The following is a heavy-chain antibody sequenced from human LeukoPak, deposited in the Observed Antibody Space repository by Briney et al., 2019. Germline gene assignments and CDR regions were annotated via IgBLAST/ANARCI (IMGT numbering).Heavy chain of an antibody. J-gene: IGHJ4*02. CDR1: GFTFSDYY. CDR2: VSKKNSSYTT. V-gene: IGHV3-72*01. CDR3: VRTNFGDLRLFDY. D-gene: IGHD3-16*01. Sequence: GGWLRLSCAASGFTFSDYYRDWVRQAAGRGREGVGRVSKKNSSYTTEYAASVKAIYTISRDDPNNSLYLQMHSLKPEDTAVYYCVRTNFGDLRLFDYWGQGTLVTVPP.